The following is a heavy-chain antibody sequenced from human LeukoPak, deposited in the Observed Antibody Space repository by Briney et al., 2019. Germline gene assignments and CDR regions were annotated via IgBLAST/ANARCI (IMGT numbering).Heavy chain of an antibody. Sequence: GGSLRLSCAASGFTFSSYGMSWVRQAPGQVLEWVSVISGSGVSTYYADSVKGRFTISRDNSQNTVSLQLNNLRIEDTALYYCAKTSLSDPSGHYYYMDVWGKGTTVTVSS. V-gene: IGHV3-23*01. D-gene: IGHD3-3*01. J-gene: IGHJ6*03. CDR2: ISGSGVST. CDR1: GFTFSSYG. CDR3: AKTSLSDPSGHYYYMDV.